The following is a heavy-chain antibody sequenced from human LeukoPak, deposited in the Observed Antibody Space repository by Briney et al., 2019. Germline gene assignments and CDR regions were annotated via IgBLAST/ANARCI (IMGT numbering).Heavy chain of an antibody. CDR1: GFTFDDYA. V-gene: IGHV3-9*01. CDR2: ISWNSGSI. CDR3: AKDSGSGYNYYYYGMDV. D-gene: IGHD3-22*01. Sequence: PGGSLRLSCAASGFTFDDYAMHWVRHAPGKGLEWVSGISWNSGSIGYADSVKGRFTISRDNAKNSLYLQMNSLRAEDTALYYCAKDSGSGYNYYYYGMDVWGQGTTVTVSS. J-gene: IGHJ6*02.